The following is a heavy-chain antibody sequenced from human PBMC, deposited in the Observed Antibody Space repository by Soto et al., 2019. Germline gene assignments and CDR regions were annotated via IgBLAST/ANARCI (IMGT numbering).Heavy chain of an antibody. CDR3: AIDQPYYDFWSGYYKLDY. J-gene: IGHJ4*02. V-gene: IGHV3-21*01. CDR1: GFTFSSYS. D-gene: IGHD3-3*01. CDR2: ISSSSSYI. Sequence: GGSLRLSCAACGFTFSSYSMNWVRQAPGKGLEWVSSISSSSSYIYYADSVKGRFTISRDNAKNSLYLQMNSLRAEDTAVYYCAIDQPYYDFWSGYYKLDYWGQGTLVTVSS.